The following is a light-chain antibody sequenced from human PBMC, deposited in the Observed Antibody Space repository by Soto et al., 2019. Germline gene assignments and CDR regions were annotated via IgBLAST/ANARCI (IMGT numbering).Light chain of an antibody. CDR2: SNT. CDR3: AVWDDSLTGCV. CDR1: SSNIGSNT. V-gene: IGLV1-44*01. Sequence: QSVLTQPPSVSETPGQRVTISCSGSSSNIGSNTVNWYRQLPETAPKLLIYSNTQRPSGVPDRFSGSKSGTSASLALSGLQSEDEADYYCAVWDDSLTGCVVGTGTKLTVL. J-gene: IGLJ1*01.